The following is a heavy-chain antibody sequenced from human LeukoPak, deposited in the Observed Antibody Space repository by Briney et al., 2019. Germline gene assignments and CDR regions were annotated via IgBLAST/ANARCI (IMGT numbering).Heavy chain of an antibody. Sequence: PETLSLTCTVSGGSISSYYWSWIRQPPGKGLEWIGYIYYSGSTNYNPSLKSRVTISVDTSKNQFSLKLSSVTAADTAVYYCARKSQHTGIDYWGQGTLVTVSS. CDR3: ARKSQHTGIDY. D-gene: IGHD1-14*01. CDR1: GGSISSYY. CDR2: IYYSGST. J-gene: IGHJ4*02. V-gene: IGHV4-59*01.